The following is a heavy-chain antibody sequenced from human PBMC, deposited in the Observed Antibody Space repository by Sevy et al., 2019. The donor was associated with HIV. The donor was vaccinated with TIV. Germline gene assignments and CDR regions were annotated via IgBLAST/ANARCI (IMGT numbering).Heavy chain of an antibody. J-gene: IGHJ4*02. Sequence: GGSLRLSCATSGFTFSDYYMDWVRQAPGKGLEWVGRIRKKPNIYTTEYAASVKGRFNISRDDSKNSLYLQMNSLKTEDTAVYYCARVTAVADLYFDYWGQGTLVTVSS. CDR3: ARVTAVADLYFDY. CDR2: IRKKPNIYTT. V-gene: IGHV3-72*01. D-gene: IGHD6-19*01. CDR1: GFTFSDYY.